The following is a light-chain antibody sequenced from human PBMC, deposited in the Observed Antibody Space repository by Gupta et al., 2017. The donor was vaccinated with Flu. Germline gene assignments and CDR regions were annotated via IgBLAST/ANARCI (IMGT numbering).Light chain of an antibody. V-gene: IGLV2-14*03. Sequence: GTSSDIGFYNYVSWYQQHPGKAPILFYDVSSRPSGVANRFSGSKSGNTASLTISGLQVEDEADYYCSSYTGSSNVLFGGGTKLAVL. J-gene: IGLJ2*01. CDR1: SSDIGFYNY. CDR3: SSYTGSSNVL. CDR2: DVS.